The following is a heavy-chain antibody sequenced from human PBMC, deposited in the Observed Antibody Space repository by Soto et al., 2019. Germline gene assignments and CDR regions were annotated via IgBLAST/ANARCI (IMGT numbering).Heavy chain of an antibody. CDR2: ISSSSSYT. Sequence: QVQLVESGGGLVKPGGSLRLSCAASGFTFSDYYMSWIRQAPGKGLEWVSYISSSSSYTNYADSVKGRFTISRDNAKNSRYLQRNCLRAEDTAVYYCARDAGPRYYDIWGGYGMDVWGQGTTVTVSS. CDR1: GFTFSDYY. J-gene: IGHJ6*02. D-gene: IGHD3-9*01. CDR3: ARDAGPRYYDIWGGYGMDV. V-gene: IGHV3-11*05.